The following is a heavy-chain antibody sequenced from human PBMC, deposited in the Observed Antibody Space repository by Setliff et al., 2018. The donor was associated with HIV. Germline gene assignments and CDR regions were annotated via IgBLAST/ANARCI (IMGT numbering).Heavy chain of an antibody. CDR2: IGPYNGRT. V-gene: IGHV1-18*01. D-gene: IGHD1-1*01. J-gene: IGHJ4*02. Sequence: ASVKVSCKTSGYMFIAYGMSWVRRAPGQGLEWMGWIGPYNGRTEYAQEFQGRVSLTIDTSASTAYMELRSLRSEDTAVYYCASEAWTHSLPYFFDFWGQGTLVTVSS. CDR3: ASEAWTHSLPYFFDF. CDR1: GYMFIAYG.